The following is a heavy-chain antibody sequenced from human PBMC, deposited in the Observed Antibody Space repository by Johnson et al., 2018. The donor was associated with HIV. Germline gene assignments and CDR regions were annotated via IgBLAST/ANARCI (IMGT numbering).Heavy chain of an antibody. D-gene: IGHD3-9*01. CDR3: AKDLRVFDWFNAYDAFDI. Sequence: QVQLVESGGGVVQPGRSLRLSCAASGFTFSNYGMHWVRQAPGKGLEWVAVIWFDGSNKYYADSVKGRFTISRDNSKNTLYLQMNSLRADDTAVYYCAKDLRVFDWFNAYDAFDIWGQGTMVTVSS. CDR1: GFTFSNYG. CDR2: IWFDGSNK. V-gene: IGHV3-33*06. J-gene: IGHJ3*02.